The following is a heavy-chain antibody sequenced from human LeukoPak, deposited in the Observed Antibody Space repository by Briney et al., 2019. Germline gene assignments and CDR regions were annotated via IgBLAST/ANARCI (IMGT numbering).Heavy chain of an antibody. CDR1: GFTFSGYA. CDR2: ISGSGGST. V-gene: IGHV3-23*01. J-gene: IGHJ5*01. D-gene: IGHD1-1*01. CDR3: AKAGARGNVNWFDS. Sequence: GGSLRLSCAASGFTFSGYAMGWVRQAPGKGLEWVSSISGSGGSTYYADSMKGRLTISRDNSKNILYLQMNNLRGEDTAVYYCAKAGARGNVNWFDSWGQGTLVTVSS.